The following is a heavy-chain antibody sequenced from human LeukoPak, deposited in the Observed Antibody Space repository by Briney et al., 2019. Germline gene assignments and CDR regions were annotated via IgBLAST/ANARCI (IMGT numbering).Heavy chain of an antibody. D-gene: IGHD3-22*01. J-gene: IGHJ3*02. Sequence: ASVKVSCKASGHTFTSYGISWVRQAPGQGLEWMGWISAYNGNTNYAQKLQGRVTMTTDTSTSTAYMELRSLRSDDTAVYYCARLYDSSGYYYLSDGAFDIWGQGTMVTVSS. CDR3: ARLYDSSGYYYLSDGAFDI. CDR2: ISAYNGNT. CDR1: GHTFTSYG. V-gene: IGHV1-18*01.